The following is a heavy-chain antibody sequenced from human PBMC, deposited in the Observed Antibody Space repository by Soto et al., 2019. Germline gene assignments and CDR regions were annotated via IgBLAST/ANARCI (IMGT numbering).Heavy chain of an antibody. Sequence: SETLSLTCAVYGGSFSGYYWSWIRQPPGKGLEWIGEINHSGSTNYNPSLKSRVTISVDTSKNQFSLKLSSVTAADTAVYYCARISPPYSRFYYYYYGMDVWGQGTTVTVYS. D-gene: IGHD6-13*01. V-gene: IGHV4-34*01. CDR1: GGSFSGYY. CDR2: INHSGST. CDR3: ARISPPYSRFYYYYYGMDV. J-gene: IGHJ6*02.